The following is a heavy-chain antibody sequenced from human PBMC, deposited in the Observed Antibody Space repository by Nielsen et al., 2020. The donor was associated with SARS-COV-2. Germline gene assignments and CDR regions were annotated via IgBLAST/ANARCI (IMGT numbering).Heavy chain of an antibody. CDR3: TRDQYYGSGSYYYYFDY. D-gene: IGHD3-10*01. CDR2: IRSKAYGGTT. CDR1: GFTFSTYA. V-gene: IGHV3-49*04. Sequence: GGSLRLSCAASGFTFSTYAMSWVRQAPGKGLEWVGFIRSKAYGGTTEYAASVKGRFTISRDDSKSIAYLQMNSLKTEDTAVYYCTRDQYYGSGSYYYYFDYWGQGTLVTVSS. J-gene: IGHJ4*02.